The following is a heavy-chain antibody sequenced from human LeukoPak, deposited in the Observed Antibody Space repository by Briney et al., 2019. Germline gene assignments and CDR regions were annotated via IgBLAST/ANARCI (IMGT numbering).Heavy chain of an antibody. D-gene: IGHD3-22*01. CDR3: ARDARYYYDSSGYYYAFDI. J-gene: IGHJ3*02. CDR2: ISGNGDST. Sequence: GGSLRLSCTASGFTFRNYAMTWVRQAPGKGPEWVSTISGNGDSTFYANSVKGRFTISRDNSKNTLYLQMNSLRAEDTAVYYCARDARYYYDSSGYYYAFDIWGQGTMVTVSS. CDR1: GFTFRNYA. V-gene: IGHV3-23*01.